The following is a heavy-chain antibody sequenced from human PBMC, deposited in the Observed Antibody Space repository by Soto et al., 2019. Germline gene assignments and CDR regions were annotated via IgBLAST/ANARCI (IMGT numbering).Heavy chain of an antibody. V-gene: IGHV1-69*01. Sequence: QVQLVQSGAEVKKPGSSVKVSCKASGGTFRSYVISWVRQAPGQGLEWMGGIIPIFDTADYAQKFQGRVTITADEATKTAYMERSSLTSEDTAVYYCARAYASNKYWFDPWGQGTLVTVSS. CDR1: GGTFRSYV. CDR2: IIPIFDTA. CDR3: ARAYASNKYWFDP. D-gene: IGHD2-2*01. J-gene: IGHJ5*02.